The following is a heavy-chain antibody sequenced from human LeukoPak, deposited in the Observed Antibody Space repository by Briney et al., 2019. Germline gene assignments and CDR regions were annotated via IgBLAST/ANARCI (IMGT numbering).Heavy chain of an antibody. V-gene: IGHV5-10-1*01. J-gene: IGHJ4*02. D-gene: IGHD5-18*01. CDR3: ARRRGSSYGHSDY. Sequence: GDSLKISGKGSGYSFTSYWISGVGQMPGKGLEWMGRIDPRDSYTNYSPSFQGHVTISADKSISTAYLQWSSLKASNTAMYYCARRRGSSYGHSDYWGQGTLVTVSS. CDR1: GYSFTSYW. CDR2: IDPRDSYT.